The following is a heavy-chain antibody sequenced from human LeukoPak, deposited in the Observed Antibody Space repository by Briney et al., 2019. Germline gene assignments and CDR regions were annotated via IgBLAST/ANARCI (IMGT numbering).Heavy chain of an antibody. CDR3: ARVRDTAMVAFDY. V-gene: IGHV4-59*01. J-gene: IGHJ4*02. CDR2: IYYSGST. CDR1: GGSISSYY. Sequence: SETLSLTCTVSGGSISSYYWSWIRQPPGKGLEWIGYIYYSGSTNYNPSLKSRVTISVDTSKNQFSLKLSSVTAADTAVYYCARVRDTAMVAFDYWGQGIMVTVSS. D-gene: IGHD5-18*01.